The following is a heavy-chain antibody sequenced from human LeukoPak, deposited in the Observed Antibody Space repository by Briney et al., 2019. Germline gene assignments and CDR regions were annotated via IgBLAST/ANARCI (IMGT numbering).Heavy chain of an antibody. CDR1: GFTFSSYA. CDR3: AKGYYYDSSGYYSKGRYSDY. J-gene: IGHJ4*02. Sequence: GGSLRLSCAASGFTFSSYAMSWVRQAPGKGLEWVSAISGSGGSTYYADSVKGRFTISRDNSKNTLYLQMNSLRAEDTAVYYCAKGYYYDSSGYYSKGRYSDYWGQGTLVTVSS. V-gene: IGHV3-23*01. CDR2: ISGSGGST. D-gene: IGHD3-22*01.